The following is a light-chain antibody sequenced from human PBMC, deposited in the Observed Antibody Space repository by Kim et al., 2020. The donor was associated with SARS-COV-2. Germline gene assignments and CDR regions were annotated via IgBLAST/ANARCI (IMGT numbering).Light chain of an antibody. J-gene: IGLJ2*01. V-gene: IGLV3-21*04. CDR3: QVWDSSSNHVV. CDR2: YDS. Sequence: SYELTQPPSVSVAPGKTARITCGGNNIGSKSVHWYQQKPGQAPVLVIYYDSDRPSGIPERFSGSNSGNTATLTISRVEAGDEAEYYCQVWDSSSNHVVFGGGTQLTV. CDR1: NIGSKS.